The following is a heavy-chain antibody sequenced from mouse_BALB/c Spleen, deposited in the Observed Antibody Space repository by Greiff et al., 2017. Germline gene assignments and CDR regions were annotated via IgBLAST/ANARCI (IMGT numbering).Heavy chain of an antibody. CDR3: VRHPGPDWYFDV. CDR2: IRSKSNNYAT. V-gene: IGHV10-1*02. CDR1: GFTFNTYA. J-gene: IGHJ1*01. Sequence: EVQLVESGGGLVQPKGSLKLSCAASGFTFNTYAMNWVRQAPGKGLEWVARIRSKSNNYATYYADSVKDRFTISRDDSQSMLYLQMNNLKTEDTAMYYCVRHPGPDWYFDVWGAGTTVTVSS.